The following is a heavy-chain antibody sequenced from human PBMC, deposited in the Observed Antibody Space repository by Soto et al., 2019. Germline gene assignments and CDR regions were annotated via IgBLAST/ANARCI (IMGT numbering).Heavy chain of an antibody. CDR2: ISPYTGNT. CDR1: GYIFVNYG. CDR3: VMVDNYVTPTPQDV. Sequence: QVQLVQSRDEVKKPGASVKVSCKASGYIFVNYGIAWVRQAPGQGLEWMGWISPYTGNTHSATKVQGRLTMTTDTVTSTAYMDLGSLSSDDTAVYYCVMVDNYVTPTPQDVWGQGTTVTVSS. V-gene: IGHV1-18*01. D-gene: IGHD3-16*01. J-gene: IGHJ6*02.